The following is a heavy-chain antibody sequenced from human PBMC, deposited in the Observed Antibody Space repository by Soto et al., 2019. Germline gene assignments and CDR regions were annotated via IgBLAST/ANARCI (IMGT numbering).Heavy chain of an antibody. J-gene: IGHJ4*02. CDR2: IYHSGST. Sequence: SETLSLTCAVSGGSISSGGYSWSWILQPPGKGLEWIGYIYHSGSTYYNPSLKSRVTISVDRSKNQFSLKLSSVTAADTAVYYCAREGYNFGPFDYWGQGALVTVSS. D-gene: IGHD5-18*01. CDR3: AREGYNFGPFDY. CDR1: GGSISSGGYS. V-gene: IGHV4-30-2*01.